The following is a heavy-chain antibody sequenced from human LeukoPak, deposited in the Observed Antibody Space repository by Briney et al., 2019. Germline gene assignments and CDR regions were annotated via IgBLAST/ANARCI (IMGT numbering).Heavy chain of an antibody. Sequence: GGSLRLSCAASGFTFTTYWMGWVRQAPGKGLEWVANIKQDGTEKYYVDSVKGRFTISRDNAKNSLYLQMNSLRAEDTAVYYCASYGYYGSGSPYYFDYWGQGTLVTVSS. D-gene: IGHD3-10*01. CDR2: IKQDGTEK. CDR3: ASYGYYGSGSPYYFDY. V-gene: IGHV3-7*01. J-gene: IGHJ4*02. CDR1: GFTFTTYW.